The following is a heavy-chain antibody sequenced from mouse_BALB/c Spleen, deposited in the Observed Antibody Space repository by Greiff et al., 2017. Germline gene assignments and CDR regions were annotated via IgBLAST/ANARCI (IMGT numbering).Heavy chain of an antibody. CDR3: ARDGKYYFDY. V-gene: IGHV2-4-1*01. CDR1: GFSLTTYG. J-gene: IGHJ2*01. Sequence: QVQLQQSGPGLVQPSQSLSITCTVSGFSLTTYGVHWVRQSPGKGLEWLGVIWSGESTDYNAAFISRLSISKDNSKSQVFFKMNSLQADDTAIYYCARDGKYYFDYWGQGTTLTVSS. CDR2: IWSGEST. D-gene: IGHD2-3*01.